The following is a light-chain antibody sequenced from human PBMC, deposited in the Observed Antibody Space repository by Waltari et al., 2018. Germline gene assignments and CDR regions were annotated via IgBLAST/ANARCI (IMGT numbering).Light chain of an antibody. CDR2: STY. V-gene: IGKV3-20*01. CDR1: QTVSTIA. J-gene: IGKJ4*01. Sequence: EIVLTQSPGTLSLSPGDRATLPCRASQTVSTIALSWYQQKPGQAPRVLIYSTYNRATGIPDRVSGSGSGTDFTVTINRLAPEDFAMYYCQQYDGIVVTFGGGSKVEI. CDR3: QQYDGIVVT.